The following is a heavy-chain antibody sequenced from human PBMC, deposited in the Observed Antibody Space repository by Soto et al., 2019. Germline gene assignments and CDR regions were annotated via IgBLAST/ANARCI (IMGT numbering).Heavy chain of an antibody. D-gene: IGHD2-21*02. Sequence: QVQLVESGGGVVQPGRSLRLSCAASGFTFSSYGMHWVRQAPGKGLEWVAVISYDGSNKYYADSVKGRFTISRDNSKNTLYLQMNRLRAEDTAVYYCAKLALRSLVVVTAIDYWGQGTLVTVSS. CDR3: AKLALRSLVVVTAIDY. CDR1: GFTFSSYG. J-gene: IGHJ4*02. CDR2: ISYDGSNK. V-gene: IGHV3-30*18.